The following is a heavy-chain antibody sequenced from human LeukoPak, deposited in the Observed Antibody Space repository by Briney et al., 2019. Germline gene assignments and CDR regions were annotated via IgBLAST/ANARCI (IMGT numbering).Heavy chain of an antibody. V-gene: IGHV4-34*01. D-gene: IGHD3-9*01. CDR1: GGSFSGYY. J-gene: IGHJ4*02. CDR2: INHSGST. Sequence: SETLSLTCVVYGGSFSGYYWSWIRQPPGKGLEWIGEINHSGSTNYNPSLKSRVTISVDTSKNQFSLKLSSVTAADTAVYYCARREGYDILTGYYADYWGQGTLVTVSS. CDR3: ARREGYDILTGYYADY.